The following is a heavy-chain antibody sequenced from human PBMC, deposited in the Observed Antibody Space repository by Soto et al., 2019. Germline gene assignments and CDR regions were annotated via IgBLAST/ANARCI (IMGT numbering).Heavy chain of an antibody. CDR1: GFTFSSYG. V-gene: IGHV3-30*18. CDR2: ISYDGSNK. Sequence: QVQLVESGGGVVQPGRSLRLSCAASGFTFSSYGMHWVRQAPGKGLEWVAVISYDGSNKYYADSVKGRFTISRDNSKNTLYLQMNSLRAVDTAVYYCAKNGRFGELLTYFDYWGQGTLVTVSS. CDR3: AKNGRFGELLTYFDY. D-gene: IGHD3-10*01. J-gene: IGHJ4*02.